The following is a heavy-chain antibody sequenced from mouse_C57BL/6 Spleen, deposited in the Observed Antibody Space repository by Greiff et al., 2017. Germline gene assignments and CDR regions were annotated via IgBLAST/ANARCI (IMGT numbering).Heavy chain of an antibody. Sequence: EVQRVESGGGLVQPGGSMKLSCAASGFTFSDAWMDWVRQSPEKGLEWVAEIRNKANNHATYYAESVKGRFTISRDDSKSSVYLQMNSLRAEDTGIYYCTCQLGKDFDYWGQGTTLTVSS. V-gene: IGHV6-6*01. D-gene: IGHD4-1*02. J-gene: IGHJ2*01. CDR1: GFTFSDAW. CDR3: TCQLGKDFDY. CDR2: IRNKANNHAT.